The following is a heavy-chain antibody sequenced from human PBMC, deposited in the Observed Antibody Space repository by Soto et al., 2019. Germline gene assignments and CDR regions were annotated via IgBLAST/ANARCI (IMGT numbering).Heavy chain of an antibody. D-gene: IGHD2-8*01. CDR2: MTDSGRGT. CDR1: GFTFSNYX. CDR3: AKRAANGVQYMEV. J-gene: IGHJ6*03. V-gene: IGHV3-23*01. Sequence: GGSLRLSCAASGFTFSNYXMTWVRQAPGKGLEWVSTMTDSGRGTYYADSVKGRFTISRDNSKNTLYLQMNSLRAEDTAVYHCAKRAANGVQYMEVWGKGTTVTVSS.